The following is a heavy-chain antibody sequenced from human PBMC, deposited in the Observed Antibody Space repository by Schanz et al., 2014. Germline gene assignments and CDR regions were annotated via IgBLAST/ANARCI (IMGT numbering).Heavy chain of an antibody. CDR3: ARGGAGSVLFFFDY. V-gene: IGHV3-53*01. CDR2: MYINSGST. Sequence: EVQLVESGGGLIQPGGSLRLSCAVSGFTVNTNYMSWVRQAPGKGLEWISSMYINSGSTQYADSVKGRFIISRDSSKNTLFLQMNSLRAEDTAVYFCARGGAGSVLFFFDYWGQGTLVTVSS. D-gene: IGHD3-10*01. J-gene: IGHJ4*02. CDR1: GFTVNTNY.